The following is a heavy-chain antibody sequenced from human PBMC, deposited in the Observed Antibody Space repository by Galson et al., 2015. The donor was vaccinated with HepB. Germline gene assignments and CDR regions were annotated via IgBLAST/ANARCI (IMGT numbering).Heavy chain of an antibody. Sequence: SLRLSCAASGFTFSSYAMHWVRQAPGKGLEWVAVISYDGSNKYYADSVKGRFTISRDNSKNTLYLQMNSLRAEDTAVYYCARDGDDFLFGNYMDVWGKGTTVTVSS. D-gene: IGHD3-16*01. V-gene: IGHV3-30-3*01. CDR3: ARDGDDFLFGNYMDV. CDR1: GFTFSSYA. J-gene: IGHJ6*03. CDR2: ISYDGSNK.